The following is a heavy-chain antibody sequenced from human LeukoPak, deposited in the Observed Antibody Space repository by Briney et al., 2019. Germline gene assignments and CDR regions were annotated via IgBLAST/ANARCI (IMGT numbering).Heavy chain of an antibody. V-gene: IGHV3-33*01. J-gene: IGHJ5*02. Sequence: PGGSLRLSCAASGFTFSSYGMHWLRQAPGKGLEWVAVIWYYGSNKYYADSVTGRFTIARDNSKNTLYLQMSSLRAEDTAVYYCARDTDSGSYPWGQGTLVTVSS. D-gene: IGHD1-26*01. CDR2: IWYYGSNK. CDR3: ARDTDSGSYP. CDR1: GFTFSSYG.